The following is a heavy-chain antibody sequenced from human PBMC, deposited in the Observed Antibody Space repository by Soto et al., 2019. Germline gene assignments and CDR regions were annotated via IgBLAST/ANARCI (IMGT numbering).Heavy chain of an antibody. V-gene: IGHV3-30*18. CDR3: AKDRVSEHNNGWPQGS. D-gene: IGHD6-19*01. CDR2: ISNDGINK. Sequence: GGSLRLSCAASGFTFSGYGMHWVRQAPGKGLEWVAVISNDGINKYYGDSVKGRFTISRDNSKNTLYLQMYSLRAEDTAVYYCAKDRVSEHNNGWPQGSWGQGTQVTVSS. J-gene: IGHJ4*02. CDR1: GFTFSGYG.